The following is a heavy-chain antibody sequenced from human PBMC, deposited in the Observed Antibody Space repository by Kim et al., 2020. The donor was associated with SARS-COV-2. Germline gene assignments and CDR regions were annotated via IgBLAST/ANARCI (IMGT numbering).Heavy chain of an antibody. Sequence: ASVKVSCKASGYTFTSYGISWVRQAPGQGLEWMGWISAYNGNTNYAQKLQGRVTMTTDTSTSTAYMELRSLRSDDTAVYYCARVVAVAGTRVWFDPWGQGTLVTVSS. CDR1: GYTFTSYG. CDR2: ISAYNGNT. V-gene: IGHV1-18*01. J-gene: IGHJ5*02. CDR3: ARVVAVAGTRVWFDP. D-gene: IGHD6-19*01.